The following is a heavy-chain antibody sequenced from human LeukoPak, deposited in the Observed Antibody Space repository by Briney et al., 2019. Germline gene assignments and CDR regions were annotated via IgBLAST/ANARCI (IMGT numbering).Heavy chain of an antibody. CDR3: ARAARRDGYNFFDY. Sequence: SETLSLTCTVSGGSISSYYWSWIRQPPGKGLEWIGYIYYSGSTNYNPSLKSRVTISVDTSKNQFSLKLSSVTAADTGVYYCARAARRDGYNFFDYWGQGTLVTVSS. J-gene: IGHJ4*02. CDR2: IYYSGST. D-gene: IGHD5-24*01. V-gene: IGHV4-59*01. CDR1: GGSISSYY.